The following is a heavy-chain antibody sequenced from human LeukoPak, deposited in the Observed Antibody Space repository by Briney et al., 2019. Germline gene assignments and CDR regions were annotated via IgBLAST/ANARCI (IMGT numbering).Heavy chain of an antibody. J-gene: IGHJ4*02. CDR2: IDGGATAT. CDR1: GFTFSAYA. CDR3: ARDRDSSGWYEGFDY. Sequence: GGSLRPSCAASGFTFSAYAMSWVRQTPEKGLEWVSAIDGGATATHYADSVNGRFTISRDNSKSTLYLQMNSLRADDTAVYYCARDRDSSGWYEGFDYWGQGTLVTVSS. D-gene: IGHD6-19*01. V-gene: IGHV3-23*01.